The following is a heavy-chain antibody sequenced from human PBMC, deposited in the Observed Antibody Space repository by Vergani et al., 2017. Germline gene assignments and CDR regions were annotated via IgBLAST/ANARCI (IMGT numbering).Heavy chain of an antibody. V-gene: IGHV3-66*02. Sequence: VQLQQWGAGLLKPSETLSLTCAVYGGSFSGYYWSWIRQPPGKGLEWVSVIYSGGSTYYADSVKGRFTISRDNSKNTLYLQMNSLRAEDTAVYYCARNFPDGDAPGDCSSTSCHLGYWGQGTLVTVSS. CDR3: ARNFPDGDAPGDCSSTSCHLGY. J-gene: IGHJ4*02. CDR1: GGSFSGYY. CDR2: IYSGGST. D-gene: IGHD2-2*01.